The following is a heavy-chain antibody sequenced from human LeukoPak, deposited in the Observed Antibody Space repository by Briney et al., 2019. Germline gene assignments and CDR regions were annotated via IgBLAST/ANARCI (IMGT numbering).Heavy chain of an antibody. CDR3: ALRTGTLPYYFDF. CDR1: GYTFTSYG. D-gene: IGHD1-7*01. CDR2: ISAYNGNT. J-gene: IGHJ4*02. Sequence: ASVKVSCKASGYTFTSYGISWVRQTPGQGLEWMGWISAYNGNTNYAQKLQGRVTMTTDTSTGTAYMELRSLRSDDTAMYYCALRTGTLPYYFDFWGQGTLVTVS. V-gene: IGHV1-18*01.